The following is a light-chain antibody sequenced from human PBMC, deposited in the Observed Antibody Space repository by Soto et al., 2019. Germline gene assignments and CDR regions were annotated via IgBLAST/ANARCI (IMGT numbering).Light chain of an antibody. J-gene: IGKJ5*01. CDR3: QQYNNWPPT. CDR2: GAS. Sequence: ETMMTQSPATLSVSPGERATLSCRASQSVSGDLAWYHHKPGQAPRLLIYGASTRATGIPARFSDSGSETEFTLTISSLQSEDFAVYFCQQYNNWPPTFGQGTRLEI. V-gene: IGKV3-15*01. CDR1: QSVSGD.